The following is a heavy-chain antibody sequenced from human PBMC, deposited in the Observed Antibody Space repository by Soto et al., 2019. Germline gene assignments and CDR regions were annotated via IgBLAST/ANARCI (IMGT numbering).Heavy chain of an antibody. CDR1: GFSLSNARMG. J-gene: IGHJ3*02. Sequence: QVTLKESGPVLVKPTETLTLTCTVSGFSLSNARMGVSWIRQPPGKALEWLAHIFSNDEKSYSTSLKSRLTISKDTSKSQVVLTMTNMDPVDTATYYCARTAYSSGWYGAFDIWGQGTMVTVSS. V-gene: IGHV2-26*01. CDR2: IFSNDEK. CDR3: ARTAYSSGWYGAFDI. D-gene: IGHD6-19*01.